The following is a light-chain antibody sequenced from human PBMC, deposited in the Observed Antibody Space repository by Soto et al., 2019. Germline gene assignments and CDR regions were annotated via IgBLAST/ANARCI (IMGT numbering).Light chain of an antibody. J-gene: IGLJ2*01. Sequence: QSALTQPASVSGSPGQSITISCTRTSSDVGGYNYVSWYQQHPGKAPKLMIYEVSNRPSGVSNRFSGSKSGNTASLTISGLQAEEEANYYCTSYTSSNTLVFGGGTKLTVL. CDR3: TSYTSSNTLV. V-gene: IGLV2-14*01. CDR1: SSDVGGYNY. CDR2: EVS.